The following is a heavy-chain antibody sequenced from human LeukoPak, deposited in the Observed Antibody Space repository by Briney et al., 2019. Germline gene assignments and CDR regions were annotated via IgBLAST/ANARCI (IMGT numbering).Heavy chain of an antibody. J-gene: IGHJ6*03. CDR2: IYYSGST. D-gene: IGHD4-11*01. V-gene: IGHV4-59*12. Sequence: RASETLSLTCTVSGGSISNYYWSWIRQPPGKGLEWIGYIYYSGSTNYNPSLKSRVTISVDTSKNQFSLKLSSVTAADTAVYYCASLTVTVMGGYYYYYMDVWGKGTTVTVSS. CDR3: ASLTVTVMGGYYYYYMDV. CDR1: GGSISNYY.